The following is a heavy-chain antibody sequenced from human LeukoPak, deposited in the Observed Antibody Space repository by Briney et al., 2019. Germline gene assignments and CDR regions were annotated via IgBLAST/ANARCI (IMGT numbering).Heavy chain of an antibody. Sequence: GGSLRLFYAVSGFTFSTYAMTWVRQAPGKGLEWVSLISGPGGSTYYADPVKGRFTLSRDNSKNTLYLQMNSLRAEDTAVYYCAKDYEPLVGVHRWGDWFDPWGQGTLVTVSS. V-gene: IGHV3-23*01. CDR1: GFTFSTYA. D-gene: IGHD1-26*01. J-gene: IGHJ5*02. CDR3: AKDYEPLVGVHRWGDWFDP. CDR2: ISGPGGST.